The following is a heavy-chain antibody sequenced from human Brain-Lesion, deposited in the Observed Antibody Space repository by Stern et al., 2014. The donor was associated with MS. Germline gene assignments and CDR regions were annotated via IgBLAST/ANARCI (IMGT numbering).Heavy chain of an antibody. D-gene: IGHD2-15*01. Sequence: VHLVESGPGLVKPSETLSLTCTVAGGSVSSTSYAWAWIRQPPGKGLEWIGTIYYSGNTSYVPSLKSRLTISLDTPKNQFSRQRGSVTAADTAVYYCAGEEDIRYCSGGSCTGNWFDPWGQGTLVTVSS. CDR3: AGEEDIRYCSGGSCTGNWFDP. CDR2: IYYSGNT. V-gene: IGHV4-39*01. CDR1: GGSVSSTSYA. J-gene: IGHJ5*02.